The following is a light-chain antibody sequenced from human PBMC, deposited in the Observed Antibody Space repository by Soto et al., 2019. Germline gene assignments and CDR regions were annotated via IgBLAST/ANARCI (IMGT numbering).Light chain of an antibody. CDR1: SSDVGAFNY. V-gene: IGLV2-14*01. J-gene: IGLJ1*01. Sequence: QSVLTQPASVSVSPGQSITISCTGTSSDVGAFNYVSWFQHHPGKAPKLMISEVNNRPSGVSTRFSGSKSGDTASLTISGLQAEDEADYYCSSYTSSGTLYVFGTGTKVTVL. CDR2: EVN. CDR3: SSYTSSGTLYV.